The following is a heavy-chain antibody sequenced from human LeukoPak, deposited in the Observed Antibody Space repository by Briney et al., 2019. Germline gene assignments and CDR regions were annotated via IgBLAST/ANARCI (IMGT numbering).Heavy chain of an antibody. CDR3: TTVGEMAEELDY. J-gene: IGHJ4*02. CDR2: IKSKTDGGTT. V-gene: IGHV3-15*01. CDR1: GFTFSDAW. Sequence: PGGSLRLSCAASGFTFSDAWMSWVRQAPGKGLEWVGRIKSKTDGGTTDYAAPVKGRFTISRDDSKNTLYLQMNSLKTDDTAVYYCTTVGEMAEELDYWGQGTLVTVSS. D-gene: IGHD5-24*01.